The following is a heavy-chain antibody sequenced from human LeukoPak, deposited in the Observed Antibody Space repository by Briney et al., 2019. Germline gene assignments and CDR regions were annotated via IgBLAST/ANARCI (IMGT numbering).Heavy chain of an antibody. Sequence: GGSLRLSCAASGFTFSSYGMHWVRQAPGKGLEWVAVISYDGGNKYYADSVKGRFTISRDNSKNTLYLQMNSLRAEDTAVYYCAKGILWFGESYLDYWGQGTLVTVSS. CDR3: AKGILWFGESYLDY. CDR1: GFTFSSYG. J-gene: IGHJ4*02. CDR2: ISYDGGNK. V-gene: IGHV3-30*18. D-gene: IGHD3-10*01.